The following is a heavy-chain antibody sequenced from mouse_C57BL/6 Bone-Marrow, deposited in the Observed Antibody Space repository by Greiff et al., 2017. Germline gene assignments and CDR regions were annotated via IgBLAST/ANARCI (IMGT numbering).Heavy chain of an antibody. J-gene: IGHJ4*01. V-gene: IGHV7-3*01. CDR1: GFTFTDYY. CDR2: IRNKANGYTT. CDR3: ARYGRWLGNSAMDY. Sequence: EVKLVESGGGLVQPGGSLSLSCAASGFTFTDYYMSWVRQPPGKALEWLGFIRNKANGYTTEYSASVKGRFTISRDNSQSILYLQMNALRAEDSATYYCARYGRWLGNSAMDYWGQGTSVTVSS. D-gene: IGHD2-3*01.